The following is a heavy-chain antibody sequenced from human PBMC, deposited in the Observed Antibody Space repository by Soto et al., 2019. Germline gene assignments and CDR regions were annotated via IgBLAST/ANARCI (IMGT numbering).Heavy chain of an antibody. V-gene: IGHV4-31*03. CDR3: AREVKAGTFYFDY. CDR1: GGSISSGGYY. D-gene: IGHD6-19*01. CDR2: IYYSGST. J-gene: IGHJ4*02. Sequence: QVQLQESGPGLVKPSQTLSLTCTVSGGSISSGGYYWSWIRQHPGKGLEWIGYIYYSGSTYYNPSLKSRVTISGDTSKNQFSLKLSSVTAADTAVYYCAREVKAGTFYFDYWGQGTLVTVSS.